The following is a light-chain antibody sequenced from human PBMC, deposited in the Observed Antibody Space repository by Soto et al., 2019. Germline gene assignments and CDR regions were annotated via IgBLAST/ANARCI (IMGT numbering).Light chain of an antibody. Sequence: DIQMTPSPSTLSASVGDRVTITCRASQSISSWLAWYQQKPGKAPKLLIYDASSLESGVPSRLSGSGSGTEFTLTISSLQPDDFAIYYCQQYNSYSRTFGQGTKVDIK. CDR1: QSISSW. V-gene: IGKV1-5*01. CDR3: QQYNSYSRT. CDR2: DAS. J-gene: IGKJ1*01.